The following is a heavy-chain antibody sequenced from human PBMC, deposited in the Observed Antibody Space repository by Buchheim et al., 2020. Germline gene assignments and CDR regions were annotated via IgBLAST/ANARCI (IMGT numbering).Heavy chain of an antibody. CDR3: AKDAAPSSSWSLEDY. CDR1: GFTFSSYA. V-gene: IGHV3-30*04. CDR2: ISYDGSNK. D-gene: IGHD6-13*01. J-gene: IGHJ4*02. Sequence: QVQLVESGGGVVQPGRSLRLSCAASGFTFSSYAMHWVRQAPGKGLEWVAVISYDGSNKYYADSVKGRFTISRDNSKNTLYLQMNSLRAEDTAVYYCAKDAAPSSSWSLEDYWGQGTL.